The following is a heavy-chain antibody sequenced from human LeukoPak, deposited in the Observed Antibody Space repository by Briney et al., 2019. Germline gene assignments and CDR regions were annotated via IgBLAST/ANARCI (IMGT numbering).Heavy chain of an antibody. CDR3: TTQYSSGWYVAFDI. D-gene: IGHD6-19*01. Sequence: GGSLRLSCAASGFTFNNAWMSWVRQAPGKGLEWVGRIKSKISGGTTDYAAPVKGRFTISRDDSKNTLYLQMNSLKTEDTAVFYCTTQYSSGWYVAFDIWGQGTMVTVSS. V-gene: IGHV3-15*01. CDR1: GFTFNNAW. CDR2: IKSKISGGTT. J-gene: IGHJ3*02.